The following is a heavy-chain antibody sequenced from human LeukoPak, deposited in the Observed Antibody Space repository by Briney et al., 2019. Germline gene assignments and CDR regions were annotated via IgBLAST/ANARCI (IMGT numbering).Heavy chain of an antibody. CDR1: GFTFSSYA. CDR3: ARDGYSGSGSYSHHFDY. V-gene: IGHV3-30*04. J-gene: IGHJ4*02. Sequence: GRSLRLSCAASGFTFSSYAMHWVRQAPGEGLEWVAVISYDGSNKYYADSVKGRFTISRDNSKNTLYLQMNSLRAEDTAVYYCARDGYSGSGSYSHHFDYWGQGTLVTVSS. CDR2: ISYDGSNK. D-gene: IGHD3-10*01.